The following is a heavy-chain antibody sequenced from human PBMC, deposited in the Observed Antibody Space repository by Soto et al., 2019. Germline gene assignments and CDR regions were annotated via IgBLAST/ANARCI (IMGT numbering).Heavy chain of an antibody. J-gene: IGHJ6*02. D-gene: IGHD3-16*02. V-gene: IGHV1-69*13. CDR2: IIPIFGTA. Sequence: ASVKVSCKASGGTFSSYAISWVRQAPGQGLEWMGGIIPIFGTANYAQKFQGRVTITADESTSTAYMELSSLRSEDTAVYYCARRDDYVWGSYRYYYYGMDVWGQGTTVTVS. CDR1: GGTFSSYA. CDR3: ARRDDYVWGSYRYYYYGMDV.